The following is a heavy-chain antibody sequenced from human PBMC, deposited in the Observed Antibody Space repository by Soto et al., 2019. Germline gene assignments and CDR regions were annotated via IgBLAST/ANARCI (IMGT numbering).Heavy chain of an antibody. CDR1: GFTFSSYG. Sequence: GGSLRLSCVASGFTFSSYGMHWVRQAPGKGLEWVSGIVGSGASTNYADSVKGRFTISRDNSKNTLYLHMNGLRAEDTATYYCAKLPSSGFYYFDYWGQGTPVTVSS. V-gene: IGHV3-23*01. D-gene: IGHD3-22*01. CDR2: IVGSGAST. J-gene: IGHJ4*02. CDR3: AKLPSSGFYYFDY.